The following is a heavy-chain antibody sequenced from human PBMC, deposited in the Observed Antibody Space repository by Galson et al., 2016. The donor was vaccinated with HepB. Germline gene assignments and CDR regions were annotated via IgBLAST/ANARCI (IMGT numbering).Heavy chain of an antibody. D-gene: IGHD3-22*01. CDR2: IIPILATS. CDR1: GGTFSRYV. CDR3: ARVDTYYYDTTGYYYDERESTRKDY. Sequence: SVKVSCKASGGTFSRYVISWVRQAPGQGLEWMGGIIPILATSNYAQKFQGRVTITADDSTSTAYMELSSLRSEDTAVYYCARVDTYYYDTTGYYYDERESTRKDYWDHGTMVTVSS. J-gene: IGHJ4*01. V-gene: IGHV1-69*13.